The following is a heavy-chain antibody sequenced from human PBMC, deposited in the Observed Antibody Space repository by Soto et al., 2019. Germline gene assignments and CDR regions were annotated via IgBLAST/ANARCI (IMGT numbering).Heavy chain of an antibody. Sequence: PGESLKISCKGSGYSFPTHCIGWVLQMPGKGLEWMGIIYPGDSDTRYSPSFQGQVTISVDKSINTAYLQMDSLRAEDTAMYYCAAHLASRYSDSWYKGWHIDYWGQGTLVTVSS. J-gene: IGHJ4*02. CDR2: IYPGDSDT. D-gene: IGHD1-26*01. CDR1: GYSFPTHC. CDR3: AAHLASRYSDSWYKGWHIDY. V-gene: IGHV5-51*01.